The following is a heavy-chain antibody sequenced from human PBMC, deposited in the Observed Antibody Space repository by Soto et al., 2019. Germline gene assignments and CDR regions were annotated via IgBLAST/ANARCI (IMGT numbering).Heavy chain of an antibody. CDR3: ARGRMYSSGWYGKDY. CDR2: IIPIFGTA. CDR1: GGTFSSYA. Sequence: QVQLVQSGAEVKKPGSSVKVSCKASGGTFSSYAISWVRQAPGQGLEWMGGIIPIFGTANYAQKFQGRVKITADKSTSTAYMELSSLRAEDTAVYYCARGRMYSSGWYGKDYWGQGTLVTVSS. D-gene: IGHD6-19*01. V-gene: IGHV1-69*06. J-gene: IGHJ4*02.